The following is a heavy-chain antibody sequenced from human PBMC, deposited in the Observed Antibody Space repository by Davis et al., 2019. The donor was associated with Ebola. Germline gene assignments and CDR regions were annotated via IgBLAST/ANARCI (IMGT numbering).Heavy chain of an antibody. D-gene: IGHD6-19*01. CDR3: ARKGVGSSGWYDALDI. J-gene: IGHJ3*02. CDR1: GGSISSYY. Sequence: MPSETLSLTCTVSGGSISSYYWSWIRQPPGKGLEWIGYIYYSGSTNYNPSLKSRVTISVDTSKNQFSLKLSSVTAADTAVYYCARKGVGSSGWYDALDIWGQGTMVTVSS. V-gene: IGHV4-59*08. CDR2: IYYSGST.